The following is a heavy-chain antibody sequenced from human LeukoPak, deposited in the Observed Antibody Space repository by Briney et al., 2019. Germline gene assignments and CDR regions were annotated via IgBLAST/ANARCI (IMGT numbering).Heavy chain of an antibody. V-gene: IGHV3-7*01. CDR1: GFTFSSYW. CDR2: IKQDGSVS. CDR3: ARDSAYYYMDV. Sequence: PGGSLRLSCAASGFTFSSYWMSWVRQAPGKGLELVANIKQDGSVSKEVDGLKGRFTISRDNAKTSLYLQMNSLRAEDTAVYYCARDSAYYYMDVWGQGTLVTVSS. J-gene: IGHJ6*03.